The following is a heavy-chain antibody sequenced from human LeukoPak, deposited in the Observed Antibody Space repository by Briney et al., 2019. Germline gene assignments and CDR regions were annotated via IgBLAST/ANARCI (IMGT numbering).Heavy chain of an antibody. V-gene: IGHV3-43*02. D-gene: IGHD5-24*01. CDR3: AKSAPRRDGYNLNFDY. Sequence: GGSLRLSCAASGFTFDDYAMHWVRQAPGKGLEWVSLIRGDGGNTYYADSVKGRFTISRDNSKNSLYLQMNSLRTEDTALYYCAKSAPRRDGYNLNFDYWGQGTRVTVSS. CDR1: GFTFDDYA. CDR2: IRGDGGNT. J-gene: IGHJ4*02.